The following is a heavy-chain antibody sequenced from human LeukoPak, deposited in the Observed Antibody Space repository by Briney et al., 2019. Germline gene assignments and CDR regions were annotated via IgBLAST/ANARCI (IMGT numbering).Heavy chain of an antibody. CDR1: GYTFTGYY. V-gene: IGHV1-2*02. CDR2: INPNSGGT. Sequence: ASVKVSCKASGYTFTGYYMHWVRQAPGQGLEWMGWINPNSGGTNYAQKFQGRVTTTRDTSISTAYMELSRLRSDDTAVYYCARAVLDIVVVPAALDYWGQGTLVTVSS. CDR3: ARAVLDIVVVPAALDY. J-gene: IGHJ4*02. D-gene: IGHD2-2*01.